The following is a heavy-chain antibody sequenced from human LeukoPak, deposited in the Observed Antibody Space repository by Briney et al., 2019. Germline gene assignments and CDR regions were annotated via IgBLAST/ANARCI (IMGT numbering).Heavy chain of an antibody. Sequence: GESLRISCKGSGYSFTSYWISWVRQMPGKGLEWMGIISPGNSDTRYSSSFQGQVTISADKSISTAYLQWSNLKASDTAMYYCARQVQYSGFPFDYWGQGTLVTVSS. V-gene: IGHV5-51*01. CDR1: GYSFTSYW. CDR3: ARQVQYSGFPFDY. J-gene: IGHJ4*02. CDR2: ISPGNSDT. D-gene: IGHD5-12*01.